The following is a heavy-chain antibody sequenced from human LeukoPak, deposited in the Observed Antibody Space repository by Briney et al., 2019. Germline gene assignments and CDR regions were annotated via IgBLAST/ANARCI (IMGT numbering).Heavy chain of an antibody. Sequence: SGGSLRLSCAASGFTFSSYAMHWVRQAPGKGLEYVSAISSNGGSTYYANSVKGRFTISRDNSKNTLYLQMGSLRAEDMAVYYCAKSLLTTASGTGRSFDIWGQGTMVTVSA. J-gene: IGHJ3*02. CDR2: ISSNGGST. D-gene: IGHD1-26*01. CDR1: GFTFSSYA. V-gene: IGHV3-64*01. CDR3: AKSLLTTASGTGRSFDI.